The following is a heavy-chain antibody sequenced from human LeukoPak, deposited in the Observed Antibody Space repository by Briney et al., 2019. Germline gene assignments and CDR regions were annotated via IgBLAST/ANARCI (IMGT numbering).Heavy chain of an antibody. CDR3: ARDYYDSSGYSFDY. V-gene: IGHV3-30-3*01. Sequence: GRPLRLSCAASGFTFSSYAMHWVRQAPGKGLEWVAVISYDGSNKYYADSVKGRFTISRDNSKNTLYLQMNSLRAEDTAVYYCARDYYDSSGYSFDYWGQGTLVTVSS. D-gene: IGHD3-22*01. J-gene: IGHJ4*02. CDR1: GFTFSSYA. CDR2: ISYDGSNK.